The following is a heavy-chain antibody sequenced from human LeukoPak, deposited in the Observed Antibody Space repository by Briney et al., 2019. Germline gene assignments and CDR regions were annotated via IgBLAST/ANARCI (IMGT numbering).Heavy chain of an antibody. CDR3: ARVVGLSGTDY. J-gene: IGHJ4*02. CDR1: AGSISSTSYY. Sequence: SETLSLTCTVSAGSISSTSYYWVWNRPPPGKGLECIGYIYYNGFTNYNPSLKSRVTISGDTSKNQFSLRLSSVTAADTAVYYCARVVGLSGTDYWGQGTLVTVSS. D-gene: IGHD1-14*01. V-gene: IGHV4-39*07. CDR2: IYYNGFT.